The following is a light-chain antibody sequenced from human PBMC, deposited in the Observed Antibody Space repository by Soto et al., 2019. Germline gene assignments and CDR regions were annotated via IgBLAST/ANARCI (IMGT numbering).Light chain of an antibody. V-gene: IGLV2-14*01. CDR3: STYTSSSTL. CDR2: EVS. CDR1: SSDVGGYNY. Sequence: LTQPASVSGSPGQSITISCTGTSSDVGGYNYVSWYQQHPGKAPKLMIYEVSNRPSGVSNRFSGPKSGNTASLTISGLQDEDEADYYCSTYTSSSTLFGTGTKVTVL. J-gene: IGLJ1*01.